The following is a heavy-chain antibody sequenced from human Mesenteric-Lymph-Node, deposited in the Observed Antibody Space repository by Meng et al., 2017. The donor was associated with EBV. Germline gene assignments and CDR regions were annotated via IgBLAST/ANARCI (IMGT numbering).Heavy chain of an antibody. CDR1: GYSLTDPS. J-gene: IGHJ4*01. CDR2: YDYENGEI. D-gene: IGHD3-16*01. Sequence: QVKLVQSGPWVKPPGASVEVYCSGYSLTDPSMHLLRHAPGKGLEWMGGYDYENGEIVYAQNFQGRVIMTEDTATDTAYMELSSLTSADTATYYCATGGGGAHDYWGHGTLVTVSS. V-gene: IGHV1-24*01. CDR3: ATGGGGAHDY.